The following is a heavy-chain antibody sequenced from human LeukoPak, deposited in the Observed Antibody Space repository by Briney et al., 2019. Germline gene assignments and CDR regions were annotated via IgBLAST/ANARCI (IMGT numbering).Heavy chain of an antibody. CDR1: GFTLSSYH. Sequence: GGSLRLFCGASGFTLSSYHMIWVRQAPGKGLEWVSYICSSSSTRYYADAVKGLFTISRDNAKNSLYLQMNSLRAEDTAVYYCARDRGSRFDYWGQGTLVTVSS. CDR3: ARDRGSRFDY. D-gene: IGHD1-26*01. J-gene: IGHJ4*02. CDR2: ICSSSSTR. V-gene: IGHV3-48*04.